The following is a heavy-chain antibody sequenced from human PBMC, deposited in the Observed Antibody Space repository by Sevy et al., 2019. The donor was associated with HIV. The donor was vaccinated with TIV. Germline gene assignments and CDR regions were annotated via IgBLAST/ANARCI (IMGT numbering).Heavy chain of an antibody. J-gene: IGHJ6*03. CDR1: GFTFDDYA. V-gene: IGHV3-43D*04. D-gene: IGHD6-13*01. CDR2: ISWDGGST. Sequence: GGSLRLSCAASGFTFDDYAMHWVRQAPGKGLEWVSLISWDGGSTYYADSVKGRFTISRDNSKNSLYLQMNSLRAEDTALYYCAKDRTAAAGRRDHYYYYMDVWGKGTTVTVSS. CDR3: AKDRTAAAGRRDHYYYYMDV.